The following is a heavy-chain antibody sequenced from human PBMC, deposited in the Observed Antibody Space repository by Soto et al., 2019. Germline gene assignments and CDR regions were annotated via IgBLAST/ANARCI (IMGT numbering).Heavy chain of an antibody. Sequence: GASLKISCSTSGYRFTSYWIAWVREMPGKGLEWMGIIFPSDYDAGYSPSFQGQVTISADRSTSTVFLQWASLKASDTAVYFCARKDKSGYFNWFDPWGQGTLVTVSS. CDR1: GYRFTSYW. D-gene: IGHD3-22*01. CDR2: IFPSDYDA. V-gene: IGHV5-51*01. J-gene: IGHJ5*02. CDR3: ARKDKSGYFNWFDP.